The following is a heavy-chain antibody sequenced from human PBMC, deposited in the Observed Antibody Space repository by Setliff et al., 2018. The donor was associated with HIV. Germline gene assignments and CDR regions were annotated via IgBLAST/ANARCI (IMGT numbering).Heavy chain of an antibody. D-gene: IGHD2-15*01. J-gene: IGHJ5*02. Sequence: PSEAMSLTCTVPGGSIISYTNYWGWIRQPPGKGLEWLAGISHTGGTYSYPWDTDYNTSHKSRVTISVETSKHQISLKVTSLTASDTAVYYWVRAHGGLGGGAWFDPWGQGTRFTVSS. CDR3: VRAHGGLGGGAWFDP. V-gene: IGHV4-39*01. CDR2: ISHTGGT. CDR1: GGSIISYTNY.